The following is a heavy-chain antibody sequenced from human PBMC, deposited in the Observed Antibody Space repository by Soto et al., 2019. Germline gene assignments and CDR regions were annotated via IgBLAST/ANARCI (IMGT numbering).Heavy chain of an antibody. CDR2: IIPILGIA. D-gene: IGHD3-9*01. V-gene: IGHV1-69*04. CDR3: ARDKDVGYYDILTGYSYYGMDV. CDR1: GGTFSSYT. Sequence: SVKVSCKASGGTFSSYTISWVRQAPGQGLEWMGRIIPILGIANYAQKFQGRVTITADKSTSTAYMELSSLRSEDTAVYYCARDKDVGYYDILTGYSYYGMDVWGQGTTVTVSS. J-gene: IGHJ6*02.